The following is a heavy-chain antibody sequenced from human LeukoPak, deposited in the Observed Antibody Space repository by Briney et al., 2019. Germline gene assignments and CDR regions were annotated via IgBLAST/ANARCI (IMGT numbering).Heavy chain of an antibody. Sequence: GGSLRLSCSASGFTFSSYAMHWVRQAPGKGLEYVSVISYNGGSTYYADSVKGRFTISRDNSKNTLYLQMSSLRAEDTAVYYCVKDSRGRIAVAGTFDHWGQGTLVTVSS. J-gene: IGHJ5*02. D-gene: IGHD6-19*01. CDR1: GFTFSSYA. CDR2: ISYNGGST. CDR3: VKDSRGRIAVAGTFDH. V-gene: IGHV3-64D*06.